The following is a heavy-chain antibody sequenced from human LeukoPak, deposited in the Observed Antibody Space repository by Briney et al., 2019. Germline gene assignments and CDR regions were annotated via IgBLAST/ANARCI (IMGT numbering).Heavy chain of an antibody. CDR3: ARAPRDSGGYYMRSFDY. CDR1: GYSISSDCY. Sequence: SETLSLTCTVSGYSISSDCYWGWIRQPPGQGLEWIGGIYHSGYTYYYPSLKSRVTISVDTSRNQFSLKLSSVTAADTAVYYCARAPRDSGGYYMRSFDYWGQGTLVTVSS. V-gene: IGHV4-38-2*02. D-gene: IGHD3-22*01. CDR2: IYHSGYT. J-gene: IGHJ4*02.